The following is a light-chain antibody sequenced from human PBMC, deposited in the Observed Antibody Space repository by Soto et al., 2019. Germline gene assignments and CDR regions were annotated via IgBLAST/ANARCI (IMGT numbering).Light chain of an antibody. Sequence: EIVMPQSPATLSVSPGERATLSCRASQSVSTNLTWYPQKPGQPPRLLIYGASTRATGIPARFSGSGSGTEFTLTITSLQSEDFAVYYCQQYNDWWTFGQGTKVEI. CDR3: QQYNDWWT. V-gene: IGKV3-15*01. J-gene: IGKJ1*01. CDR2: GAS. CDR1: QSVSTN.